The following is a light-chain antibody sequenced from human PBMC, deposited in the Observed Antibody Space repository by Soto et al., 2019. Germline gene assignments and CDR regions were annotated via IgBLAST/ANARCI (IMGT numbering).Light chain of an antibody. Sequence: EIVLTQSPGTLSLSPGERATLSCRASQSVSRNSLAWYQQQPGQAPRLLIYGASSRATDIPDRFSGSGSGTDFSLIFSILEPEDFAGYFGQQYGTSPPTFGPGTKLDIK. CDR1: QSVSRNS. CDR3: QQYGTSPPT. V-gene: IGKV3-20*01. CDR2: GAS. J-gene: IGKJ3*01.